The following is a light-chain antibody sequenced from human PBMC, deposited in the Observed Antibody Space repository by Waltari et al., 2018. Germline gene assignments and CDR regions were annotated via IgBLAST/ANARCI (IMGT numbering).Light chain of an antibody. CDR3: QQRHSWPLT. V-gene: IGKV3-11*01. Sequence: EIVLTQSPATLSLSPGDRASLSCRASQSISAYLAWYQKKPGQAPRLLIYDASNRATDIPARFSGSGSGTDFTLTISSLEPEDFAVYYCQQRHSWPLTFGGGTKVEIK. CDR2: DAS. J-gene: IGKJ4*01. CDR1: QSISAY.